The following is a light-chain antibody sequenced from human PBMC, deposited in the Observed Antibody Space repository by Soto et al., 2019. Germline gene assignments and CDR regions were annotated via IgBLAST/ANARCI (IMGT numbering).Light chain of an antibody. CDR2: GAS. Sequence: DIQMTQSPSSLSAAAGDRVTITCRASQSISHYLSWYQQKPGKAPKLLLYGASTLQSGVPSRFSGSGSGTDFTLAIDILQPEDFATYYCQQSYTFPYTFGQGTKLEIK. J-gene: IGKJ2*01. V-gene: IGKV1-39*01. CDR3: QQSYTFPYT. CDR1: QSISHY.